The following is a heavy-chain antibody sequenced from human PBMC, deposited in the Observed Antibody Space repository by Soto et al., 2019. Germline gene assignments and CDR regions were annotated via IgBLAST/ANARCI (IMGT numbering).Heavy chain of an antibody. CDR3: TTEGGYSYGSYYYYYGMDV. J-gene: IGHJ6*02. CDR1: GFTFSNAW. D-gene: IGHD5-18*01. V-gene: IGHV3-15*07. Sequence: PGGSLRLSCAASGFTFSNAWMNWVRQAPGKGLEWVGRIKSKTDGGTTDYAAPVKGRFTISRDDSKNTLYLQMNSLKTEDTAVYYCTTEGGYSYGSYYYYYGMDVWGQGTTVTVSS. CDR2: IKSKTDGGTT.